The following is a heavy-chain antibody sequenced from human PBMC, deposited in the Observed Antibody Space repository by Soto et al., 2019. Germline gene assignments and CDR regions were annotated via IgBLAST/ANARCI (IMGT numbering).Heavy chain of an antibody. CDR2: IIPILGIA. CDR3: ARTVYCSGGSCYSPYYYYYMDV. CDR1: GGTFSSYT. D-gene: IGHD2-15*01. V-gene: IGHV1-69*02. Sequence: QVQLVQSGAEVQKPGSSVKVSCKASGGTFSSYTISWVRQAPGQGLEWMGRIIPILGIANYAQKFQGRVTITADKSTSTAYMELSSLRSEDTAVYYCARTVYCSGGSCYSPYYYYYMDVWGKGTTVTVSS. J-gene: IGHJ6*03.